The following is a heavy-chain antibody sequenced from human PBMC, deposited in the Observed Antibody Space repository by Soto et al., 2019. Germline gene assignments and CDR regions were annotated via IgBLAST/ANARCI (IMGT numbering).Heavy chain of an antibody. V-gene: IGHV3-23*01. CDR2: ISGSGGST. J-gene: IGHJ3*02. CDR3: AKGAFGSWYAGQGWPLYDAFDI. Sequence: EVQLLESGGGLVQPGGSLRLSCAASGFTFSSYAMSWVRQAPGKGLEWVSAISGSGGSTYYADSVKGRFTISRDNSKNTLYLQMNSLRAEDTAVYYCAKGAFGSWYAGQGWPLYDAFDIWGQGTMVTVSS. CDR1: GFTFSSYA. D-gene: IGHD6-13*01.